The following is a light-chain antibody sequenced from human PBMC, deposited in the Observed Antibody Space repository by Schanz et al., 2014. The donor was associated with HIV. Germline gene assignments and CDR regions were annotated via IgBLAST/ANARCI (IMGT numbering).Light chain of an antibody. CDR1: SSDVGGYDY. V-gene: IGLV2-14*03. Sequence: QSALTQPASVSGSPGQSITISCTGDSSDVGGYDYVSWYQQHPGKAPKLIIYDVTDRPSGVSFRFSGSKSGNTASLTISGLQSEDEADYYCSSYTSSSTPWVFGGGTKLTVL. CDR2: DVT. CDR3: SSYTSSSTPWV. J-gene: IGLJ3*02.